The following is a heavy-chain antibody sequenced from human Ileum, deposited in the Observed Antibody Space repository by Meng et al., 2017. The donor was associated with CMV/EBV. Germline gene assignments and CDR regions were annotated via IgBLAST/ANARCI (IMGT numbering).Heavy chain of an antibody. V-gene: IGHV3-23*01. Sequence: FIFGYYAISWVRQAPGKGLGWVAAIIASGASTYYADSVKGRFTISRANSKNTVYLQMNGLRGEDTAVYYCARPPSDRSGYYYLLPYWGQGTLVTVSS. CDR3: ARPPSDRSGYYYLLPY. CDR1: FIFGYYA. CDR2: IIASGAST. D-gene: IGHD3-22*01. J-gene: IGHJ4*02.